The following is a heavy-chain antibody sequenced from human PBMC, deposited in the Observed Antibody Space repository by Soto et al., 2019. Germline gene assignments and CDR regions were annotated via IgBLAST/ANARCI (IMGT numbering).Heavy chain of an antibody. Sequence: SVKVSCKASGGTFSNYAISWVRQAPGQGLEWMGGIIPIFGTANYAQKFQGRVTITADESTSTAYMELSSLRSEDTAVYYCAIRITYYDSNLIDYWGQGTLVTVSS. CDR2: IIPIFGTA. J-gene: IGHJ4*02. CDR3: AIRITYYDSNLIDY. V-gene: IGHV1-69*13. CDR1: GGTFSNYA. D-gene: IGHD3-22*01.